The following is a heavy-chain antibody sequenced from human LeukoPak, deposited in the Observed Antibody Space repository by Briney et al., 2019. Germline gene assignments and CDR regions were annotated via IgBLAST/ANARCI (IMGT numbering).Heavy chain of an antibody. Sequence: GGSLRLSCAASGFTFSDYYMSWIRQAPGKGLEWVSYISSSSSYTNYADSVKGRFTISRDNAKNSLYLQMNSLRAEDTAVYYCARGYYYDSSGYYASSEWYFDLWGRGTLVTVSS. V-gene: IGHV3-11*05. CDR3: ARGYYYDSSGYYASSEWYFDL. D-gene: IGHD3-22*01. CDR2: ISSSSSYT. J-gene: IGHJ2*01. CDR1: GFTFSDYY.